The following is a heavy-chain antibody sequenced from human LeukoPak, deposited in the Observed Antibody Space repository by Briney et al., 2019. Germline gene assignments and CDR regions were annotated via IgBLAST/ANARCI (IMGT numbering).Heavy chain of an antibody. CDR3: AKDKAPGSWHTPSDF. CDR1: GFTVSSNY. CDR2: IYGSTSA. D-gene: IGHD6-13*01. V-gene: IGHV3-66*01. Sequence: GGSLRLSCAASGFTVSSNYINWVRQAPGKGLEWVSLIYGSTSADYADSVKGRFTISRDTSMNTVYLQMNSLRADDTAKYYCAKDKAPGSWHTPSDFWGQGTLVTVSS. J-gene: IGHJ4*02.